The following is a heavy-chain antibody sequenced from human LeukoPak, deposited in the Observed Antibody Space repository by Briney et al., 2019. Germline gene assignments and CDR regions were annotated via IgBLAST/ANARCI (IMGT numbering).Heavy chain of an antibody. V-gene: IGHV3-21*01. D-gene: IGHD4-23*01. CDR1: GFTFSSYS. Sequence: PGGSLGLSCATSGFTFSSYSMNWVRQAPGKGLEWVSSISSSSSYIYYADSVKGRFTISRDNAKNSLYLQMNSLRAEDTAVYYCARGGTTVVTHYWGQGTLVTVSS. J-gene: IGHJ4*02. CDR3: ARGGTTVVTHY. CDR2: ISSSSSYI.